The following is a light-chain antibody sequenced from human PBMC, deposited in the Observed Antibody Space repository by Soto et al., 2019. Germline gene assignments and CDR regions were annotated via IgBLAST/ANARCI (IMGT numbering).Light chain of an antibody. V-gene: IGKV3-15*01. CDR2: GAS. J-gene: IGKJ1*01. CDR1: QSVSSN. Sequence: EIVMTQSPATLSVSLGDRATLSCRASQSVSSNLAWFQQKPGQAPRPLIYGASTRASGIPDRFSGSGSGIEFTLTISSLQSEDFAVYYCQQYNDWWTFGQGTKVEIK. CDR3: QQYNDWWT.